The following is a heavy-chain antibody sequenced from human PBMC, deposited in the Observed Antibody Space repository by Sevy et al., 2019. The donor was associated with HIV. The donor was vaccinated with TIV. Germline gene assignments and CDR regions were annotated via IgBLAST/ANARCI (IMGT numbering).Heavy chain of an antibody. J-gene: IGHJ6*02. CDR1: EFTFSYYW. CDR2: IKQDGSEK. Sequence: GGSLRLSCAASEFTFSYYWMTWVRQAPGKGLEWVANIKQDGSEKYYVDSVKGRFTISRDNAKNSLYLQMNSLRAEDPAMYCWGGGDFYSSSPAGMDVWGQGTTVTVSS. CDR3: GGGDFYSSSPAGMDV. V-gene: IGHV3-7*03. D-gene: IGHD3-22*01.